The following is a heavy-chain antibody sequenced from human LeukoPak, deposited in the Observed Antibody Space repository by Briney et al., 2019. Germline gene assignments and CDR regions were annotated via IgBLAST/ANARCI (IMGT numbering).Heavy chain of an antibody. Sequence: GGSLRLSCAASGFTFSSYSMNWVRQSPGKGLEWVSYVSSSSSTIYYADSVKGRFTISRDNAKNSLYLQMNSLRAEDTAVYYCAGDSYGDYSFDYWGQGTLVTVSS. V-gene: IGHV3-48*01. D-gene: IGHD4-17*01. CDR2: VSSSSSTI. CDR3: AGDSYGDYSFDY. CDR1: GFTFSSYS. J-gene: IGHJ4*02.